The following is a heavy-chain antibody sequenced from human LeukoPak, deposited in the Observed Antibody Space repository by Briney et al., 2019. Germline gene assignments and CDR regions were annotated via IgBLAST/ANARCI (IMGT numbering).Heavy chain of an antibody. CDR2: IIPIFGTA. CDR1: GGTFSSYA. Sequence: GASVKVSCKASGGTFSSYAISWVRQAPGQGLEWMGGIIPIFGTANYAQKFQGRVTITADESTSTAYMELSSLRSEDTAVYYWARKRFLEWYYFDYWGQGTLVTVSS. V-gene: IGHV1-69*13. CDR3: ARKRFLEWYYFDY. J-gene: IGHJ4*02. D-gene: IGHD3-3*01.